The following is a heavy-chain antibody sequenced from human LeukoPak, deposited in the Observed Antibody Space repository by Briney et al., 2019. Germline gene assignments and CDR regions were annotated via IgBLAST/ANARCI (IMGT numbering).Heavy chain of an antibody. CDR1: GGSFTIYS. Sequence: SETLSLTCAVYGGSFTIYSWTWIRQSPGKGLEWIGEINHSGNTNYNPSLKSRVTISVDTSKNQFSLKLSSVTAADTAVFYCARAEYTLSLDYWGQGILVTVSS. V-gene: IGHV4-34*01. CDR2: INHSGNT. D-gene: IGHD6-6*01. J-gene: IGHJ4*02. CDR3: ARAEYTLSLDY.